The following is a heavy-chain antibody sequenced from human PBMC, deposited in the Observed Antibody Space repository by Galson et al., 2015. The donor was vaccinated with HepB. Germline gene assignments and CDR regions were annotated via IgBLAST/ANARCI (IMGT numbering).Heavy chain of an antibody. Sequence: SLRLSCAASGFTVSSYYMRWVRQAPGKGLECVSAIYTGGDTYYAESVRGRFIISRDNAKNTLYLQMNSLRGGDTAVYYCARGSSRSWNSGLGFWGQGTLVTVSS. J-gene: IGHJ4*02. CDR3: ARGSSRSWNSGLGF. CDR2: IYTGGDT. V-gene: IGHV3-53*01. CDR1: GFTVSSYY. D-gene: IGHD6-13*01.